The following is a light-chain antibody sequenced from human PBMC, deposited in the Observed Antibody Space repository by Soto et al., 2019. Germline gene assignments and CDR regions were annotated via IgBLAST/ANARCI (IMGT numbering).Light chain of an antibody. V-gene: IGKV1-5*03. J-gene: IGKJ1*01. CDR1: HSISNW. Sequence: EIRMTQSASNLHASVGDGVTIXCRASHSISNWFAWYQQKPGKAPKPLIYKASSLERGGPSRFSGSGSATEFTRTISSLEPEDFAVYYGQQRSNWPWTFGQGTKVDIK. CDR2: KAS. CDR3: QQRSNWPWT.